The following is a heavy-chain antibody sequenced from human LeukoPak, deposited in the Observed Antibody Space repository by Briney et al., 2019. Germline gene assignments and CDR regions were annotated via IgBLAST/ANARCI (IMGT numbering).Heavy chain of an antibody. Sequence: ASVKVSCKASGYTFTSYYMHWVRQAPGEGLEWMGMINPSGGSTSYAQKFQGRVTMTRDMSTSTVYMELSSLRSEDTAVYYCASMWGPTLNSPHWGQGTLVTVSS. CDR1: GYTFTSYY. J-gene: IGHJ4*02. CDR3: ASMWGPTLNSPH. CDR2: INPSGGST. V-gene: IGHV1-46*01. D-gene: IGHD4-23*01.